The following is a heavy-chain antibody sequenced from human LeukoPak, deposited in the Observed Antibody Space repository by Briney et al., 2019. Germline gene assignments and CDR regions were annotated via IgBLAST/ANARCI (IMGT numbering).Heavy chain of an antibody. CDR2: IIPIFGTA. CDR1: GGTFSSYA. CDR3: TRDLSSSGYYPYYFDY. D-gene: IGHD3-22*01. V-gene: IGHV1-69*01. J-gene: IGHJ4*02. Sequence: SVKVSCKASGGTFSSYAISWVRQAPGQGLEWMGGIIPIFGTANYAQKFQGRVTITADESTSTAYMELSSLRSEDTAVYYCTRDLSSSGYYPYYFDYWGQGTLVTVSS.